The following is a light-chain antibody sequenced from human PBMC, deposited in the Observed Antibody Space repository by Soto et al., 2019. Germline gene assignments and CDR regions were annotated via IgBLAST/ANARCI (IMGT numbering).Light chain of an antibody. V-gene: IGKV3-20*01. CDR3: QHYGSSLSIT. J-gene: IGKJ5*01. CDR1: QRISSNY. CDR2: GAS. Sequence: EIVLTQSPGTLSLSPGERATISSGARQRISSNYLAWYQQKPGQAPRLLIYGASSRATGIPDRFSGSGSGIDFTLTISRLEPEDFAVYYCQHYGSSLSITFGQGTRLEI.